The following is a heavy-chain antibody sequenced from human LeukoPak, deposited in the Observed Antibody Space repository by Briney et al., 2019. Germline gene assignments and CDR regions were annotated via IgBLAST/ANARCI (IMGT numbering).Heavy chain of an antibody. CDR3: THIAAAGTNFDY. J-gene: IGHJ4*02. D-gene: IGHD6-13*01. Sequence: GGSLRLPCAASGFTVSSNYMSWVRQAPGKGLEWVSVIYSGGSTYYADSVKGRFTISRDNSKNTLYLQMNSLRAEDTAVYYCTHIAAAGTNFDYWGQGTLVTVSS. CDR1: GFTVSSNY. V-gene: IGHV3-53*01. CDR2: IYSGGST.